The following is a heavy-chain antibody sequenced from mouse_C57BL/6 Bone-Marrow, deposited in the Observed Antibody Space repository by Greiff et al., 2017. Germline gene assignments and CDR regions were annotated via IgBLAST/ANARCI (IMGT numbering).Heavy chain of an antibody. D-gene: IGHD2-2*01. CDR1: GYTFTSYW. CDR2: IYPGSGST. J-gene: IGHJ4*01. Sequence: QVQLQQPGAELVKPGASVKMSCKASGYTFTSYWITWVKQRPGQGLEWIGDIYPGSGSTNYNEKFKSKATLTVDTSSSTADMQLSSLTSEDSAVYYCARSGGYERYDAMDYWGQGTSVTVSS. CDR3: ARSGGYERYDAMDY. V-gene: IGHV1-55*01.